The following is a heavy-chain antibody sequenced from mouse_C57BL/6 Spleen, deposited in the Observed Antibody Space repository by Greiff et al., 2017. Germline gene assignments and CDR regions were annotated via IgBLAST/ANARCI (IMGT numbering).Heavy chain of an antibody. D-gene: IGHD1-1*01. CDR3: VRQGGTTVVDWYFDV. J-gene: IGHJ1*03. V-gene: IGHV10-1*01. CDR1: GFSFNTYA. CDR2: IRSKSNNYAT. Sequence: EVKVVESGGGLVQPKGSLKLSCAASGFSFNTYAMNWVRQAPGQGLEWVARIRSKSNNYATYYADSVKDRFTISRDDSESMLYLQMNNLKTEDTAMYYCVRQGGTTVVDWYFDVWGTGTTVTVSS.